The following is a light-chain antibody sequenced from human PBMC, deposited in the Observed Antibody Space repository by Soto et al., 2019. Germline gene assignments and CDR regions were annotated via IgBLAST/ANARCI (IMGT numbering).Light chain of an antibody. Sequence: DIQMTQSPSTLSASIGDRVTITCRASQSINNWLAWYQQKPGQAPHLLIYDVFILETGVPSRFSGSGSGTEFTLTISSLQADDFATYFCQHYNSYPYTFGQGTKLEI. J-gene: IGKJ2*01. CDR1: QSINNW. CDR2: DVF. CDR3: QHYNSYPYT. V-gene: IGKV1-5*01.